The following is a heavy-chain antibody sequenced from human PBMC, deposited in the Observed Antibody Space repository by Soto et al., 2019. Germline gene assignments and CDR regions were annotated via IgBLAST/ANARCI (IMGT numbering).Heavy chain of an antibody. CDR1: GASLISGEHY. Sequence: TLSLTCSVSGASLISGEHYWSWIRQAPGKGLEWIGLIYDTGITDYNPSLKSRVAISLDTSENQFSLTLSSVTAADTAVYFCAKSYYDTTGFAVDPWGQGTLVTVSS. D-gene: IGHD3-16*01. CDR3: AKSYYDTTGFAVDP. V-gene: IGHV4-30-4*01. CDR2: IYDTGIT. J-gene: IGHJ5*02.